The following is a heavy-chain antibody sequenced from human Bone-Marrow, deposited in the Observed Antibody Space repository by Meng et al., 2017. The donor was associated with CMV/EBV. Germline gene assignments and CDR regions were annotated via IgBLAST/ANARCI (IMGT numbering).Heavy chain of an antibody. Sequence: SETLSLTCAVYGGSFSGYYWSWIRQPPGKGLEWIGEINHSGSTNYNPSLKSRVTISVDTSKNQFSLKLSSVTAADTAVYYCARGRTYYGFYYYYGMDVWGQGTTVT. CDR3: ARGRTYYGFYYYYGMDV. V-gene: IGHV4-34*01. D-gene: IGHD3-10*01. CDR2: INHSGST. CDR1: GGSFSGYY. J-gene: IGHJ6*01.